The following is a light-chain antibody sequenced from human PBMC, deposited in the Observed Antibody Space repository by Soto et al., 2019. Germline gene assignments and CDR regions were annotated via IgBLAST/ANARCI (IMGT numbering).Light chain of an antibody. CDR2: EVS. CDR1: SSDVGSYNR. J-gene: IGLJ1*01. Sequence: QSVLTQPPSVSGSPGQSVAISCTGTSSDVGSYNRVSWYQQPPGAAPKLMIYEVSNRPSGVPDRFSGSKSGNTASLTISGLQAEDEADYYCNPYTGSSTNVFGTGTKVTVL. V-gene: IGLV2-18*02. CDR3: NPYTGSSTNV.